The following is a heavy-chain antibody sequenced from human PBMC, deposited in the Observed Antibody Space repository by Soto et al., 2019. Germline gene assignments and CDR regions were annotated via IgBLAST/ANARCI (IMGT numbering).Heavy chain of an antibody. V-gene: IGHV1-69*13. CDR2: IIPIFGTA. J-gene: IGHJ4*02. D-gene: IGHD5-18*01. Sequence: ASVKVSCKASGGTFSSYAISWVRQAPGQGLEWMGGIIPIFGTANYAQKFQGRVTITADESTSTAYMELSSLRSEDTAVYYCARKPHVDTGFDYWGQGTLVTVSS. CDR3: ARKPHVDTGFDY. CDR1: GGTFSSYA.